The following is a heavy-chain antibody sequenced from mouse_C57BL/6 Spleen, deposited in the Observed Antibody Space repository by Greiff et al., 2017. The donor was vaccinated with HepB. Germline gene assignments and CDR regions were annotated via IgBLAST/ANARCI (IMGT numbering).Heavy chain of an antibody. J-gene: IGHJ4*01. Sequence: EVQLQQSGPELVKPGASVKISCKASGYTFTDYYMNWVKQSHGKSLEWIGDINPNNGGTSYNQKFKGKATLTVDKSSSTAYMELRSLTSEDSAVYYCARWIYYYGMDYWGQGTSVTVSS. CDR1: GYTFTDYY. V-gene: IGHV1-26*01. CDR3: ARWIYYYGMDY. CDR2: INPNNGGT.